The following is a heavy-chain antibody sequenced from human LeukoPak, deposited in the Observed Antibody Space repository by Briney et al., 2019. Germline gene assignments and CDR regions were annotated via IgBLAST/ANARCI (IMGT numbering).Heavy chain of an antibody. D-gene: IGHD5-24*01. V-gene: IGHV5-51*01. J-gene: IGHJ4*02. Sequence: GESLKISCQGFGYPFTTSWIGWVRQLPGKGLEWTAIIYAGNSDAKYSPSFQGQVSISTDRSVSTAYLHWSSLKASDTAIYYCAIINHPDGRVYWGQGTLVTVSS. CDR2: IYAGNSDA. CDR1: GYPFTTSW. CDR3: AIINHPDGRVY.